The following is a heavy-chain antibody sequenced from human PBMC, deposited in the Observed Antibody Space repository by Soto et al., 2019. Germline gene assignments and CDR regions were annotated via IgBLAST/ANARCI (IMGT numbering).Heavy chain of an antibody. Sequence: GGSLRLSCAASGFSLYNHSMNWVRQAPGKGLEWVANIKRDGSAKWYVDSVKGRFTISRDNAKNSLYLQMNSLRAEDTAVYFCARGDYYDTSGPFSDAFDIWGQGTLVTV. CDR3: ARGDYYDTSGPFSDAFDI. CDR2: IKRDGSAK. J-gene: IGHJ3*02. CDR1: GFSLYNHS. D-gene: IGHD3-22*01. V-gene: IGHV3-7*04.